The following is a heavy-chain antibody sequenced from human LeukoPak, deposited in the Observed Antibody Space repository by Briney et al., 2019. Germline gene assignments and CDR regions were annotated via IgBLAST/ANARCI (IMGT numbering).Heavy chain of an antibody. CDR2: INQSASEI. V-gene: IGHV3-7*01. J-gene: IGHJ4*02. D-gene: IGHD3-16*02. CDR3: ARDPLSQNDY. Sequence: GGSLRLSCAASGFTFSNYWMSLVRQAPGKGLEWVANINQSASEIYYVDSVKGRFTISRDNAKNSLYLQMNSLRAEDTAVYYCARDPLSQNDYWGQGTLVTVSS. CDR1: GFTFSNYW.